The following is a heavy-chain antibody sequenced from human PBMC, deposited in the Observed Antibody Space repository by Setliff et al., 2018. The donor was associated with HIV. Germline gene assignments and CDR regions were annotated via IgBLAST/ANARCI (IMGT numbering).Heavy chain of an antibody. CDR2: IYHSGST. J-gene: IGHJ4*02. V-gene: IGHV4-38-2*01. Sequence: SETLSLTCAVSGYSISSGYYWGWIRQPPGKGLEWMGSIYHSGSTYYTPSLNSRVTISVDTSKNQFSLKLSSVTAADTAVYYCATWGRNNWNYFSYWGQGTLVTVSS. CDR1: GYSISSGYY. CDR3: ATWGRNNWNYFSY. D-gene: IGHD1-20*01.